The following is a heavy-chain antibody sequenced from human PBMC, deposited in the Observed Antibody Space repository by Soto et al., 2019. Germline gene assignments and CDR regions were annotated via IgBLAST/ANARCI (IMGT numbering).Heavy chain of an antibody. CDR1: GGSISSSSYY. Sequence: SETLSLTCTVSGGSISSSSYYWGWIRQPPGKGLEWIGSIYYSGSTYYNPSLKSRVTISVATSKNQFSLKLSCVTAADTAVYYCARLFGGGYCSGGSCEGFYYYYYGMDVWGQGTTVTVSS. V-gene: IGHV4-39*01. CDR3: ARLFGGGYCSGGSCEGFYYYYYGMDV. J-gene: IGHJ6*02. D-gene: IGHD2-15*01. CDR2: IYYSGST.